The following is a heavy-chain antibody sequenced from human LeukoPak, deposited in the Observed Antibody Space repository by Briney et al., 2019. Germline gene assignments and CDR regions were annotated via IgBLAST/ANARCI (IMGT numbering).Heavy chain of an antibody. D-gene: IGHD3-3*01. J-gene: IGHJ5*02. V-gene: IGHV1-69*02. CDR3: ARGYITIFGVVTLYNWFDP. CDR1: GGTFISYT. CDR2: IIPILGIA. Sequence: ASVKVSCKASGGTFISYTISWVRQAPGQGLEWMGRIIPILGIANYAQKFQGRVTITADKSTSTAYMELSSLRSEDTAVYYCARGYITIFGVVTLYNWFDPWGQGTLVTVSS.